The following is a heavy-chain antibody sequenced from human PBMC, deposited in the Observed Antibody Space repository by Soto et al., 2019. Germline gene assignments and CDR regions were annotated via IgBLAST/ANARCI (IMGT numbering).Heavy chain of an antibody. CDR3: ARDKSRDFGEYAGAAFDI. V-gene: IGHV4-30-4*01. Sequence: QVQLQESGPGLVKPSQTLSLTCTVSGGSISRGDYFWSWIRQPPGKGLECIGYVHYSGITSYNPSLRSRITISADTSKNQFSLKLSSVTAADTAVYYCARDKSRDFGEYAGAAFDIWGLGTLVTVSS. D-gene: IGHD4-17*01. CDR1: GGSISRGDYF. CDR2: VHYSGIT. J-gene: IGHJ3*02.